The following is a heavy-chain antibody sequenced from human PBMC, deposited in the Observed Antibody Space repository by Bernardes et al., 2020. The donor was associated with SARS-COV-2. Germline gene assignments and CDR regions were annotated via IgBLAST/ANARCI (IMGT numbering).Heavy chain of an antibody. CDR2: IDKTGTTI. CDR1: GFTLSTYE. J-gene: IGHJ3*01. CDR3: ARVGDFRASHSWASIEGSLEL. V-gene: IGHV3-48*03. D-gene: IGHD4-17*01. Sequence: GGSLRLSCAASGFTLSTYEMNWVRQAPGKGLEWVSYIDKTGTTIYYADSVKGRFAISRDNAANSLHLQMNSLRDEDTAVYYCARVGDFRASHSWASIEGSLELWGQGTTVTVSS.